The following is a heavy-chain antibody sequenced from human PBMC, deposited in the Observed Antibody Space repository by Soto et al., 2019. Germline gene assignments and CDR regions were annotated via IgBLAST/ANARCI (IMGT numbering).Heavy chain of an antibody. D-gene: IGHD2-21*02. Sequence: ASVKVSCKPSGYSFTAYRLHWVRQAPGRGLERMGWHNPQNGETSYVRKFRGRITMNSDTSISTAYLDLSRLTSDDTATYFCVRDMVGTLDDYYYYAVDLWGQGTKVTVSS. J-gene: IGHJ6*02. V-gene: IGHV1-2*02. CDR2: HNPQNGET. CDR1: GYSFTAYR. CDR3: VRDMVGTLDDYYYYAVDL.